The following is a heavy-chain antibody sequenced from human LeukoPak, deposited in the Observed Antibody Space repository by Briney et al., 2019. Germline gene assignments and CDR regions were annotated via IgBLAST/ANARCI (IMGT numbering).Heavy chain of an antibody. J-gene: IGHJ3*02. CDR1: GFTFSSYT. Sequence: GGSLRLSCAASGFTFSSYTIHWVRQPPGKGLEWVAVISFDGSNKYYADSVKGRFTISRDNSKNTLYLQMNSLRAEDTAVYYCAKSSGAFDIWGQGTMVTVSS. V-gene: IGHV3-30-3*02. CDR3: AKSSGAFDI. D-gene: IGHD6-6*01. CDR2: ISFDGSNK.